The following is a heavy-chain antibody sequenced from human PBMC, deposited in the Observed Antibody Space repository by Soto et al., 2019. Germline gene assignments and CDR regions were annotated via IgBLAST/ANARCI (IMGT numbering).Heavy chain of an antibody. CDR2: IYHSGST. V-gene: IGHV4-4*02. J-gene: IGHJ6*03. CDR3: AREVDCSGGSCYLDYYYYYMDV. Sequence: SETLSLTCAVSSGSISSSNWSSWVRQPPGKGLEWIGEIYHSGSTNYNPSLKSRVTISVDKSKNQFSLKLSPVTAADTAVYYYAREVDCSGGSCYLDYYYYYMDVWGKGTTVTVSS. CDR1: SGSISSSNW. D-gene: IGHD2-15*01.